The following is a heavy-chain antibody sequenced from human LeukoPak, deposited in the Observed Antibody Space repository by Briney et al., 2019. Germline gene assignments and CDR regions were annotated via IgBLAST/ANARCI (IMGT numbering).Heavy chain of an antibody. CDR1: GFTFSSYA. D-gene: IGHD2-2*02. J-gene: IGHJ6*02. V-gene: IGHV3-30-3*01. CDR3: AGCSSTGCYSGLYGMDV. CDR2: ISYDGSNK. Sequence: PGGSLRLSCAASGFTFSSYAMHWVRQAPGKGLEWVAVISYDGSNKYYADSVKGRFTISRDNSKNTLYLQMNSLRAEDTAVYYCAGCSSTGCYSGLYGMDVWGQGTTVTVSS.